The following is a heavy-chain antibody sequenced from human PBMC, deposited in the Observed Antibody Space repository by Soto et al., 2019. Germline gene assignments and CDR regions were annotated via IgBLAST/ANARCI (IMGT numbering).Heavy chain of an antibody. V-gene: IGHV1-69*01. CDR2: FIPVFRTL. D-gene: IGHD3-22*01. Sequence: QVQLIQSEAEVKKPGSSVRVSCTASGGIFGSHGFSWVRQAPGQRLEWVGGFIPVFRTLTYTETFPARVSIAADESTNTVYMALSSLTSEDTAVYYCVRDRRIYYSDPHYEIIASDYEVWGQWTMVSVSS. CDR3: VRDRRIYYSDPHYEIIASDYEV. J-gene: IGHJ3*01. CDR1: GGIFGSHG.